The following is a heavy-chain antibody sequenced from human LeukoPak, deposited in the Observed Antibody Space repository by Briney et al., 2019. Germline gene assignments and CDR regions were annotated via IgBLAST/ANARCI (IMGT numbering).Heavy chain of an antibody. CDR1: GFTFSSDS. D-gene: IGHD2-15*01. CDR2: ISSGGDHI. Sequence: GGSLRLSCVASGFTFSSDSMNRVRQTPGKGLERVAFISSGGDHIYYADPVKGRFTISRDNSKNTLYLQMGSLRAEDMAVYYCARYCNGDNCYSGYDYWGQGTLVTVSS. CDR3: ARYCNGDNCYSGYDY. V-gene: IGHV3-21*01. J-gene: IGHJ4*02.